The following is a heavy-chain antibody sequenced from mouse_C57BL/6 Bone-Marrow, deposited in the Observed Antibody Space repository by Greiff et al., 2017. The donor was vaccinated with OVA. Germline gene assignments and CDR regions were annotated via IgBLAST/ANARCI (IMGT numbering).Heavy chain of an antibody. D-gene: IGHD2-5*01. Sequence: QVQLQQSGAELVRPGASVKLSCKASGYTFTDYYINWVKQRPGQGLEWIARIYPGSGNTYYNEKFKGKATLTAEKSSSTAYMQLSSLTSEDSAVYFCARSNYSNYVGFAYWGQGTLVTVSA. CDR3: ARSNYSNYVGFAY. J-gene: IGHJ3*01. V-gene: IGHV1-76*01. CDR1: GYTFTDYY. CDR2: IYPGSGNT.